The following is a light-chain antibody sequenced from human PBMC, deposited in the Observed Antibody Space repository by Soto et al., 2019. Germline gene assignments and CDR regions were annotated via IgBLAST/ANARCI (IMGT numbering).Light chain of an antibody. CDR3: QQCGSLPGT. Sequence: ETVLTQSPGTLSLSPGERATLSCRASQRVNGNYLAWYQQKPRQAPRPLIYGTSSRATGIPDRFSGSGSGTDFTLTISRLEPEDFAVYYCQQCGSLPGTFGQGTKVDIK. J-gene: IGKJ1*01. CDR1: QRVNGNY. V-gene: IGKV3-20*01. CDR2: GTS.